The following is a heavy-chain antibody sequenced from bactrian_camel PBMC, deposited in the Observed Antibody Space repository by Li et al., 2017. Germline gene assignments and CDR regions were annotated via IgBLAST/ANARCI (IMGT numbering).Heavy chain of an antibody. V-gene: IGHV3S40*01. J-gene: IGHJ6*01. CDR1: GFTFKYSD. Sequence: VQLVESGGGLVQAGGSLRLSCAASGFTFKYSDMSWVRQGPGKGLEWVSSINSGGDMTYYPDSVKGRFTISKDIAKSTLYLEMKSLKPEDTAVYFCAAVSGYWGQGTQVTVS. CDR3: AAVSGY. CDR2: INSGGDMT.